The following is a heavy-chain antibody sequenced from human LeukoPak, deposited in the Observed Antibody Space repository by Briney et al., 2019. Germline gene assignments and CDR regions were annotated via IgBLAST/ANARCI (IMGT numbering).Heavy chain of an antibody. Sequence: GGSLRLSCAASGFTFSSHEMNWVRQAPGRGLEWVSYISSSNTIYYADSVKGRFTISRDNAKNSLYLQMNSLRAEDTAVYYCARWGVGDYWGQGTLVTVSS. CDR3: ARWGVGDY. CDR1: GFTFSSHE. CDR2: ISSSNTI. D-gene: IGHD1-26*01. V-gene: IGHV3-48*03. J-gene: IGHJ4*02.